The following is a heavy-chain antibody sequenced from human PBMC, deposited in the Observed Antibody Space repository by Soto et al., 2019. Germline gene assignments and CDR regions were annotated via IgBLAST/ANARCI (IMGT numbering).Heavy chain of an antibody. CDR3: ARPPGYISDWYYFDL. V-gene: IGHV1-2*02. J-gene: IGHJ4*02. CDR1: GYTFIDYY. CDR2: ISPRSGGT. D-gene: IGHD3-9*01. Sequence: WASVKVSCKASGYTFIDYYMHWVRQAPGQGFEWMGRISPRSGGTNYAQKFQGRVTMTWDTSLNTAYMELSSPISEDTAVYYCARPPGYISDWYYFDLWGQGTLVTVSS.